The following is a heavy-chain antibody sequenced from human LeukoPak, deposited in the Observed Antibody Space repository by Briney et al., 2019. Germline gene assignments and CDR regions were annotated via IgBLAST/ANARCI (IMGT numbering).Heavy chain of an antibody. J-gene: IGHJ6*03. CDR2: MNPDSGNT. CDR3: ARGPYCSSTSCPYYLDV. Sequence: ASVKVSCKASGYTFTNYDINWVRQATGHRLEWMGWMNPDSGNTGYAQKFQGRVTITKNTSISTAYMELSSLRSEDTALYYCARGPYCSSTSCPYYLDVWGKGTTVTVSS. CDR1: GYTFTNYD. V-gene: IGHV1-8*03. D-gene: IGHD2-2*01.